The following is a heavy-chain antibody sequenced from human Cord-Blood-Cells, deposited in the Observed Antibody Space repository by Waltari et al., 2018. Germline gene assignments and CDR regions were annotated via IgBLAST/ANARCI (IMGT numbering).Heavy chain of an antibody. CDR3: ARAHNYYDSSGYSWDAFDI. CDR2: IYPGDSDT. D-gene: IGHD3-22*01. Sequence: EVQLVQSGAAMKKPGASLKISCTGSGYIFTNYWLVWVRQMPGKGREWMGIIYPGDSDTKYSPSFQGQVTISDDKSISTAYLQWSSLKASDTAMYYCARAHNYYDSSGYSWDAFDIWGQGTMVTVSS. CDR1: GYIFTNYW. J-gene: IGHJ3*02. V-gene: IGHV5-51*01.